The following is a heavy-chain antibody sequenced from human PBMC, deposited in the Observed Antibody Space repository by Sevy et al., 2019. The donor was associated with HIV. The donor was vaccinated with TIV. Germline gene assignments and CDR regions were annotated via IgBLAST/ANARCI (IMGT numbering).Heavy chain of an antibody. CDR1: GFTVSSNY. J-gene: IGHJ3*02. Sequence: GGSLRLSCAASGFTVSSNYMNWVRQAPGKGLEWVSVIYSGGSTYYADSVKGRFTISRDNSKNTLYLQMNSLRAGDTAVYYCARDHASGTWGAFDIWGQGTMVTVSS. CDR3: ARDHASGTWGAFDI. CDR2: IYSGGST. D-gene: IGHD1-26*01. V-gene: IGHV3-53*01.